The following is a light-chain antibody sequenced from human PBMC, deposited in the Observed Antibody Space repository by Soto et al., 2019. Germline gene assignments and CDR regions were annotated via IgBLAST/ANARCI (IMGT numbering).Light chain of an antibody. Sequence: QSALTQPASVSGSPGQSITISCTGTSSDVGAYNYVSWYQQHPDKAPKLMIYEVSDRPSGVSNRFSGSKSGNTASLTISGLQAEDEADYYCSSYTTIATVVFGGGTKLTVL. J-gene: IGLJ2*01. CDR1: SSDVGAYNY. CDR3: SSYTTIATVV. V-gene: IGLV2-14*01. CDR2: EVS.